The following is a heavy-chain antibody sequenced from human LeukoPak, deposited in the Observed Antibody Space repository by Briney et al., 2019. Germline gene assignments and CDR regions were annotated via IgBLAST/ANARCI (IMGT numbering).Heavy chain of an antibody. V-gene: IGHV3-23*01. CDR1: GFIFSGYD. Sequence: PGGSLRLSCAASGFIFSGYDMNWVRQPPGKGLEWVSAISGSGGSTYYADSVKGRFTISRDNSKNTLYLQMNSLRAEDTAVYYCAKTRGYCSGGSCYEDYWGQGTLVTVSS. D-gene: IGHD2-15*01. CDR2: ISGSGGST. CDR3: AKTRGYCSGGSCYEDY. J-gene: IGHJ4*02.